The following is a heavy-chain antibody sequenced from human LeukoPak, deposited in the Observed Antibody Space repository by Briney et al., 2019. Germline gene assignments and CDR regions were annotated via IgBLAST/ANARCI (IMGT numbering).Heavy chain of an antibody. V-gene: IGHV4-30-4*01. CDR2: IYYSGST. D-gene: IGHD4-17*01. Sequence: SQTLSLTCTVTGGSISSGDYYWSWIRQPPGKGLEWIGYIYYSGSTYYNLSLKSRVTISVDTSKNQFSLKLSSVTAADTAVYYCARVGDYGDYVLDYWGQGTLVTVSS. CDR3: ARVGDYGDYVLDY. CDR1: GGSISSGDYY. J-gene: IGHJ4*02.